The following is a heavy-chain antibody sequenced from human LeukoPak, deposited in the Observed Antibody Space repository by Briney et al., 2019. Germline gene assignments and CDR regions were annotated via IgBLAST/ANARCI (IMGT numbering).Heavy chain of an antibody. V-gene: IGHV4-39*07. CDR2: ISYSGST. CDR3: ARAVDGDCFDY. D-gene: IGHD4-17*01. Sequence: SETLSLTCTVSGGSISSYSYYWGWIRQPPGKGLEWIGSISYSGSTYYNSSLESRVTISLDTSKNQFSLTLTSVTAADTAVYYCARAVDGDCFDYWGQGTLVTVSS. CDR1: GGSISSYSYY. J-gene: IGHJ4*02.